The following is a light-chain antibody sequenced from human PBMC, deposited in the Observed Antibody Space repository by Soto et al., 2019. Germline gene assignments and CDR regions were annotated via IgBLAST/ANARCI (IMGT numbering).Light chain of an antibody. J-gene: IGKJ2*01. CDR2: DSS. Sequence: EIVLTQSPGTLSLSPGERATLSCRASQSVSNSYLARYQQKPGQAPRLLIYDSSSRATGIPDRFSGSRSGTDFTLTISRLEPEDFAVYYCQQYHNSQYTFGQGTKLEIK. CDR1: QSVSNSY. V-gene: IGKV3-20*01. CDR3: QQYHNSQYT.